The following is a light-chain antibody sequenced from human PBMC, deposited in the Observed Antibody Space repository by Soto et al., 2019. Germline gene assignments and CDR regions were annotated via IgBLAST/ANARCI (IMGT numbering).Light chain of an antibody. V-gene: IGKV3-20*01. J-gene: IGKJ2*01. CDR3: QHYGNSPPYT. CDR2: AVS. Sequence: EIVLTQSPGTLSSSPGERATLSCRASQSVSSSYLAWYQQKPGQAPRLLIYAVSSRAAGIPDRFSGSGSGTDFNLTIRRLEPEDFAVYYCQHYGNSPPYTFGQGTKLDSK. CDR1: QSVSSSY.